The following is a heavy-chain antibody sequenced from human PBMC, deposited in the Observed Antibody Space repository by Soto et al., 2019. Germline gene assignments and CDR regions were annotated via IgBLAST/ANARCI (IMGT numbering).Heavy chain of an antibody. CDR3: AKPRYNYDSSGYYPFDY. CDR2: ISSSSTI. Sequence: GGSLRLSCAASGFTFSSYSMNWVRQAPGKGLEWVSYISSSSTIYYADSVKGRFTISRDNAKNSLYLQMNSLRDEDTAVYYCAKPRYNYDSSGYYPFDYWGQRTLVTVSS. J-gene: IGHJ4*02. D-gene: IGHD3-22*01. CDR1: GFTFSSYS. V-gene: IGHV3-48*02.